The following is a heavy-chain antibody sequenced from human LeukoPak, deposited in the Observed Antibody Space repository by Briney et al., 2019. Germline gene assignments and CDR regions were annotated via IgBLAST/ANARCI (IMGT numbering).Heavy chain of an antibody. Sequence: GGSLRLSCTASGFTFGDYAMSWFRQAPGKGLEWVGFIRSKAYGGTTEYAASVKGRFTISRDDSKSIAYLQMNSLKTEDTAVYYCTSRTGSGSAVDYWGQGTLVTVSS. CDR1: GFTFGDYA. V-gene: IGHV3-49*03. D-gene: IGHD3-10*01. J-gene: IGHJ4*02. CDR2: IRSKAYGGTT. CDR3: TSRTGSGSAVDY.